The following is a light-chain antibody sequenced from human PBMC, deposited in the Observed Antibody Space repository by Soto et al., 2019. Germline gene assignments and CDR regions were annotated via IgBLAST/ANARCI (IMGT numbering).Light chain of an antibody. CDR2: AAS. V-gene: IGKV1-9*01. Sequence: IQLTQSPSSLSASVGDRVTITCRASQGISSYLAWYQQKPGKAPNLLIYAASTLQSGVPSRFSGSGSGTDFTLTISRLQPEDFATYYCQQFNSYPRTFGPGTKVDIK. CDR1: QGISSY. J-gene: IGKJ3*01. CDR3: QQFNSYPRT.